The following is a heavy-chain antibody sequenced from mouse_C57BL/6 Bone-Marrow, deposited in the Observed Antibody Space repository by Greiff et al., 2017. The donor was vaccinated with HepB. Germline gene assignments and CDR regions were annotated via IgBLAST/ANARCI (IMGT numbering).Heavy chain of an antibody. D-gene: IGHD1-1*01. CDR3: ATYYGSPWYFDV. J-gene: IGHJ1*03. CDR2: IDPSDSYT. CDR1: GYTFTSYW. V-gene: IGHV1-50*01. Sequence: VQLQQPGAELVKPGASVKLSCKASGYTFTSYWMQWVKQRPGQGLEWIGEIDPSDSYTNYNQKFKGKATLTVDTSSSTAYMQLSSLTSEDSAVYYCATYYGSPWYFDVWGTETTVTVSS.